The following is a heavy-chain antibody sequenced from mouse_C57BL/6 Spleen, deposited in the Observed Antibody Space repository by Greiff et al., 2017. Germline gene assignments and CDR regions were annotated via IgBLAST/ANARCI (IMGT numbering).Heavy chain of an antibody. CDR1: GFTFSDYG. Sequence: EVPVVESGGGLVKPGGSLKLSCAASGFTFSDYGMHWVRQAPEKGLEWVAYISSGSSTIYYAATVKGRFTISRDNAKNTLFLQMTSLRSEDTANYYCAKCCNSGYFDYWGQGTTLTVSS. CDR2: ISSGSSTI. D-gene: IGHD2-1*01. V-gene: IGHV5-17*01. J-gene: IGHJ2*01. CDR3: AKCCNSGYFDY.